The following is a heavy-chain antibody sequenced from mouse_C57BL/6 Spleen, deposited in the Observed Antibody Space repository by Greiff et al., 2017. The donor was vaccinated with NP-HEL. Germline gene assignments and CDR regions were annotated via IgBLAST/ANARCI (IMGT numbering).Heavy chain of an antibody. Sequence: QVQLKQPGTELVKPGASVKLSCKASGYTFTSYWMHWVKQRPGQGLEWIGNINPSNGGTNYNEKFKSKATLTVDKSSSTAYMQLSSLTYEDSAVYYCARWRGLRDVMDYWGQGTSVTVSS. CDR2: INPSNGGT. V-gene: IGHV1-53*01. D-gene: IGHD2-4*01. J-gene: IGHJ4*01. CDR3: ARWRGLRDVMDY. CDR1: GYTFTSYW.